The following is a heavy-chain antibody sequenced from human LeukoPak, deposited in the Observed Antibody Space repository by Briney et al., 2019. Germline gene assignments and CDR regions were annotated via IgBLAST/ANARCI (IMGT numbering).Heavy chain of an antibody. Sequence: GGSLRLSCAASGFIFSRYWMYWVRQAPGEGLVWVSHINPDGTSTNYGDFVKGRFTISRDNAKNTLYLQMNSLRVEDTALYFCASLTHYNSRSFAFDIWGPGTMVTVSS. CDR1: GFIFSRYW. J-gene: IGHJ3*02. CDR3: ASLTHYNSRSFAFDI. D-gene: IGHD3-22*01. CDR2: INPDGTST. V-gene: IGHV3-74*01.